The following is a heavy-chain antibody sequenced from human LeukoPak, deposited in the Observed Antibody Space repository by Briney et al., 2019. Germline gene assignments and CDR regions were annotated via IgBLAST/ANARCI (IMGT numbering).Heavy chain of an antibody. CDR1: GFTFSTYW. V-gene: IGHV3-74*01. CDR3: AELGITMIGGV. D-gene: IGHD3-10*02. J-gene: IGHJ6*04. CDR2: ISSDGSST. Sequence: GGSLRLSCAGSGFTFSTYWMHWVRQAPGKGVVWVSRISSDGSSTTYADSVKGRFTISRDNAKNSLYLQMNSLRAEDTAVYYCAELGITMIGGVWGKGTTVTISS.